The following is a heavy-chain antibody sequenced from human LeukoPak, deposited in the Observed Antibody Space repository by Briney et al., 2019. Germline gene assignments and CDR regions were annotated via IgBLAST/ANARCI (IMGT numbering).Heavy chain of an antibody. J-gene: IGHJ2*01. CDR3: AKDIAAAGTGWYFDL. Sequence: PGGSLRLSCAASGFTFSGSYMHWVRQALGKGLEWVSGISWNSGSIGYADSVKGRFTISRDNAKNSLYLQMNSLRAEDTALYYCAKDIAAAGTGWYFDLWGRGTLVTVSS. CDR2: ISWNSGSI. V-gene: IGHV3-9*01. D-gene: IGHD6-13*01. CDR1: GFTFSGSY.